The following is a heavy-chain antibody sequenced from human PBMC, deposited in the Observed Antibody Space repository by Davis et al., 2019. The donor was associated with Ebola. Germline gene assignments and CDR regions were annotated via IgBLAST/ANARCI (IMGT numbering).Heavy chain of an antibody. CDR1: GFTFSSYA. Sequence: GESLKISCAASGFTFSSYAMTWVRQAPGKGLEWVSVISDSGGRTYYADSVKGRFTISRDNSKNTLYLQMSSLRAEDTAVYYCVKSLFTHQLLSTCFDYWGQGTLVTVSS. J-gene: IGHJ4*02. V-gene: IGHV3-23*01. CDR3: VKSLFTHQLLSTCFDY. CDR2: ISDSGGRT. D-gene: IGHD2-2*01.